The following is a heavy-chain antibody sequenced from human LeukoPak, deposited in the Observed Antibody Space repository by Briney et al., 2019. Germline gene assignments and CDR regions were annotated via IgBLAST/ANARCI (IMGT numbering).Heavy chain of an antibody. CDR3: ARRGIAVAGTPAEYFQL. J-gene: IGHJ1*01. CDR1: GYIFSDYC. V-gene: IGHV5-51*01. Sequence: GGSLRLSCKGSGYIFSDYCIYWLRQMPGKGLEWMGIMYPGDSDSRYSPAFQGHVTFSADKSISTAYLQWSGLKASDTAMYYCARRGIAVAGTPAEYFQLWRQGTLVTVSS. D-gene: IGHD6-19*01. CDR2: MYPGDSDS.